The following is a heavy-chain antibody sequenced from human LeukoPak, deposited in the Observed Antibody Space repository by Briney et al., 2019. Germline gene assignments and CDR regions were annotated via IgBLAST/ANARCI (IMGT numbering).Heavy chain of an antibody. Sequence: GGSLRLSCAASGFTFSSYAMSWVRQAPGKGLEWVSSISGSGGSTYYADSVKGRFTISRDNSKNTLYLQVNSLRAEDTAVYYCAKDAGPQQLVFFDSWGQGTLVTVSS. CDR2: ISGSGGST. CDR3: AKDAGPQQLVFFDS. J-gene: IGHJ4*02. D-gene: IGHD6-6*01. V-gene: IGHV3-23*01. CDR1: GFTFSSYA.